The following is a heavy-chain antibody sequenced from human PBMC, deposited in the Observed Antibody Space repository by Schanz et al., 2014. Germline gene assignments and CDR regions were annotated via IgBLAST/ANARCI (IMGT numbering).Heavy chain of an antibody. D-gene: IGHD5-12*01. CDR1: GFTFNSYA. CDR3: ARGIGGYGANNYFDY. Sequence: EVQLLESGGGLVQPGGSLRLSCAASGFTFNSYAMTWVRQAPGKGLEWVSYISSSGTTIYYADSVKGRFTISRDNAKNSLFLQMNSLRSEDTAVYSCARGIGGYGANNYFDYWGQGTLVTVSS. V-gene: IGHV3-48*01. J-gene: IGHJ4*02. CDR2: ISSSGTTI.